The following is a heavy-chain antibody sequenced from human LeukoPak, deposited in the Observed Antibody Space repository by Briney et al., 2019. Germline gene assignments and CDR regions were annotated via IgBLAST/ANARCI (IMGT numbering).Heavy chain of an antibody. CDR1: GFTFSSYS. J-gene: IGHJ5*02. D-gene: IGHD2-2*01. V-gene: IGHV3-21*01. CDR2: ISSSSSYI. Sequence: PGGSLRLSCAAPGFTFSSYSMNWVRQAPGKGLEWVSSISSSSSYIYYADSVKGRFTISRDNAKNSLYLQMNSLRAEDTAVYYCARDSSRYCSSTSCYAWGQGTLVTVSS. CDR3: ARDSSRYCSSTSCYA.